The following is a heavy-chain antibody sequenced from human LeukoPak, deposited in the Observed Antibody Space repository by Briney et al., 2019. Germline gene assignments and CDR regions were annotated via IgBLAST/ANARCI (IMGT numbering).Heavy chain of an antibody. CDR1: GFTFSSYS. V-gene: IGHV3-21*04. D-gene: IGHD3/OR15-3a*01. CDR3: AKAGGSNPPYDF. J-gene: IGHJ4*02. Sequence: PGGSLRLSCAASGFTFSSYSMNWVRQAPGKGLEWVSSISSSSSYIYYADSVKGRFTISRDNAKNSLYLQMNSLRAEDTAVYYCAKAGGSNPPYDFWGQGTLVTVSS. CDR2: ISSSSSYI.